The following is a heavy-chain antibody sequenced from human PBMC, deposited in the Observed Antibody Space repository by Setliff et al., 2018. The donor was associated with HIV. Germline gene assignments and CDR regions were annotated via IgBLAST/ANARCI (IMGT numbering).Heavy chain of an antibody. CDR3: ARDRRDGLYYHGMDV. CDR2: ISTYNGNT. D-gene: IGHD5-12*01. CDR1: GYTFTAFG. J-gene: IGHJ6*02. Sequence: GASVKVSCKASGYTFTAFGMNWLRQAPGQGPEWMGWISTYNGNTNYAQKFQGRVTMTTDTSTSTVYMELRSLRSEDTAVYYSARDRRDGLYYHGMDVWGQGTTVTVSS. V-gene: IGHV1-18*01.